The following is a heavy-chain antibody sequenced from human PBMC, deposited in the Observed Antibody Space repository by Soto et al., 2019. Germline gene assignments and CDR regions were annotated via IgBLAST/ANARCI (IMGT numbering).Heavy chain of an antibody. D-gene: IGHD2-15*01. CDR1: GYTFTSYG. CDR3: ARDIVVVVAATGNNWSDH. J-gene: IGHJ5*02. V-gene: IGHV1-18*04. CDR2: ISAYNGNT. Sequence: ASVNVSCKASGYTFTSYGISWVRQAPGQGLEWMGWISAYNGNTNYAQKLQGRVTMTTDTSTSTAYMELRSLRSDDTAVYYCARDIVVVVAATGNNWSDHWGKGNLVTVSS.